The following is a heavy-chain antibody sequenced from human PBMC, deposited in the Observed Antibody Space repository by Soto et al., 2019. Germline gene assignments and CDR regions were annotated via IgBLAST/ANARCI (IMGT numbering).Heavy chain of an antibody. CDR3: ERDSFGSVGATTGDAFDI. D-gene: IGHD1-26*01. J-gene: IGHJ3*02. Sequence: GGSLRLSCAASGFTFSSYSMNWVRQAPGKGLEWVSYISSSSSTIYYADSVKGRFTISRDNAKNSLYLQMNSLRAEDMAVYYCERDSFGSVGATTGDAFDIWGQGTMVTVSS. V-gene: IGHV3-48*04. CDR1: GFTFSSYS. CDR2: ISSSSSTI.